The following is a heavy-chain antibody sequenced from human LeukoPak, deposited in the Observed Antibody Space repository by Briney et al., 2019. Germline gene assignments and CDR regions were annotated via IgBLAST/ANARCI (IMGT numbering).Heavy chain of an antibody. D-gene: IGHD2-15*01. J-gene: IGHJ3*02. CDR1: GFTFSSYS. V-gene: IGHV3-21*01. CDR2: ISSSSYI. Sequence: PGGSLRLSCAASGFTFSSYSMNWVRQAPGKGLEWVSSISSSSYIYYADSVKGRFTISRDNAKNSLYLQMNSLRAEDTAVYYCARVQKSNCSGGSCYSNSLSNAFDIWGQGTMVTVSS. CDR3: ARVQKSNCSGGSCYSNSLSNAFDI.